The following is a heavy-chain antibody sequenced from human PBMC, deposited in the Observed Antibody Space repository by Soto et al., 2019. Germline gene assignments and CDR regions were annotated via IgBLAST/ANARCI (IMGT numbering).Heavy chain of an antibody. J-gene: IGHJ6*02. V-gene: IGHV1-69*01. Sequence: QVQLVQSGAEVKKPGSSVKVTCKASVGTFSSYAISWVRQAPGQGLEWMGGIIPIFGTANYAQKFQGRVTITADESTSTAYMELSSLRSEDTAVYYCARGMTTVSTSYYYYYGMDVWGRGTTVTVSS. CDR3: ARGMTTVSTSYYYYYGMDV. D-gene: IGHD4-4*01. CDR1: VGTFSSYA. CDR2: IIPIFGTA.